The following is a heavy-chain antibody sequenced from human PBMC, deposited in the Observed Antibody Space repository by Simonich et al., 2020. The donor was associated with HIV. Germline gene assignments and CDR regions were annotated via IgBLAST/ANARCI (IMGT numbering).Heavy chain of an antibody. CDR3: ARGAEGATTQSY. D-gene: IGHD1-26*01. J-gene: IGHJ4*02. CDR1: GGSFSGYY. CDR2: INHSGGT. V-gene: IGHV4-34*01. Sequence: QVRLQQWGAGLLKPSETLSLTCAVYGGSFSGYYWNWIRQPPGKGLEWIGEINHSGGTNYNPSLKSRVTISVDTSKNQFSLKLSSVTAADTAVYYCARGAEGATTQSYWGQGTLVTVSS.